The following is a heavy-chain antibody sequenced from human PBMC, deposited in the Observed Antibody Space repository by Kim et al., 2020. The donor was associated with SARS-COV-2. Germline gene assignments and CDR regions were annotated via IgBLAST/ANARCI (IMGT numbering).Heavy chain of an antibody. CDR3: AKGGGPTCYGHAHF. J-gene: IGHJ4*02. V-gene: IGHV3-23*01. CDR1: GFIFSSYA. D-gene: IGHD2-2*01. Sequence: GGSLRLSCGASGFIFSSYAMNWVRQAPGKGLEWVSCDSGDTTYYARSVKGRFTISRDNSKDTLYLQMNSLTAEDTAVYYCAKGGGPTCYGHAHFWGQGALVTVSS. CDR2: DSGDTT.